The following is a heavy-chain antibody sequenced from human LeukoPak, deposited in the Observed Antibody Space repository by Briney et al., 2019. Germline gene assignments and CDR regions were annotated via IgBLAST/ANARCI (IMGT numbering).Heavy chain of an antibody. J-gene: IGHJ4*02. CDR1: GFTFSSYE. D-gene: IGHD3-22*01. CDR2: ISSRGSAI. CDR3: ARGYYDAPGY. Sequence: GGSLRLSCAASGFTFSSYEMNWVHQAPGKGLEWVSHISSRGSAIFYADSVKGRFTISRDNAKNSLYLQMNSLRAEDTAVYYCARGYYDAPGYWGQGTLVTVSS. V-gene: IGHV3-48*03.